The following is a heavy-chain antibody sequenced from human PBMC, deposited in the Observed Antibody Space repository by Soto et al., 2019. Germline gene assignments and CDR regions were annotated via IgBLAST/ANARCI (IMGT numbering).Heavy chain of an antibody. Sequence: QVQLVQSGAEVKKPGASVRVSCKASGYTFTSYYIHWVRQAPGQGLEWMSIINPVGSSTNYAQKVLGGVSVTMKMATTSVHRKRSSLRSEDRAFNCFETVWGRVVYAMVGWGLGTTVTVSS. CDR2: INPVGSST. CDR3: ETVWGRVVYAMVG. J-gene: IGHJ6*01. V-gene: IGHV1-46*04. CDR1: GYTFTSYY. D-gene: IGHD1-26*01.